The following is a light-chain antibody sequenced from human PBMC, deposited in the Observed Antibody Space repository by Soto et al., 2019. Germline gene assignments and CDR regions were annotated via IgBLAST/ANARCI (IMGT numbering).Light chain of an antibody. V-gene: IGLV2-18*02. CDR1: SSDVGSYNR. J-gene: IGLJ1*01. CDR3: SSYTSSSTYV. Sequence: QSALTQPPSVSGSPGQSVTISCTGTSSDVGSYNRVSWYQQPPGTAPKLMIYEVSNRPSGVPDRFSGSKYGNTASLNISGLQAEDEADYYCSSYTSSSTYVFGSGTKVTVL. CDR2: EVS.